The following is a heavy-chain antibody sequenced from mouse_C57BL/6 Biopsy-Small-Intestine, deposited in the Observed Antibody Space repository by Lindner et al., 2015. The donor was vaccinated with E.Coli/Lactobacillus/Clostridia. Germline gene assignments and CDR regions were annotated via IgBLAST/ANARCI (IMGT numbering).Heavy chain of an antibody. D-gene: IGHD3-1*01. CDR3: ARSGWDGDAMDY. CDR2: IYPGDGDT. CDR1: GYAFSSYW. J-gene: IGHJ4*01. V-gene: IGHV1-80*01. Sequence: VQLQESGAELMKPGASVKLSCKATGYAFSSYWMNWVKQRPGKGLEWIGQIYPGDGDTNYNGKSKGKATLTADKSSSTAYMQLSSLTSEDSAVYFCARSGWDGDAMDYWGQGTSVTVSS.